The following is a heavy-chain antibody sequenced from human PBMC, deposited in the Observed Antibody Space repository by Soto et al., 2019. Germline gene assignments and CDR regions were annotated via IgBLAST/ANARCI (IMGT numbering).Heavy chain of an antibody. D-gene: IGHD6-6*01. CDR2: INPSSGGT. Sequence: GASVKVSCKASGYTFTGYYMHWVRQAPGQGLEWMGWINPSSGGTNYAQKFQGRVTMTRDTSISTAYMELSRLRSDDTAVYYCARRSSSYYYYGMDVWGQGTTVTVSS. CDR1: GYTFTGYY. V-gene: IGHV1-2*02. CDR3: ARRSSSYYYYGMDV. J-gene: IGHJ6*02.